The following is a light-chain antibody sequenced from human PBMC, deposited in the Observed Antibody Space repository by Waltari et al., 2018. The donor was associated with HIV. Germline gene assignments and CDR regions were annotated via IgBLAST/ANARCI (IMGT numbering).Light chain of an antibody. V-gene: IGLV3-21*04. CDR3: QVWDANTDVV. CDR2: YDG. J-gene: IGLJ2*01. CDR1: DIGTRR. Sequence: SYVLPQTPSVSVAPGKTATLTCEGSDIGTRRVHWYRQKPGQAPVLVIYYDGERPSGIAERFSGSNSGNTATLTISRVGVGDEADYYCQVWDANTDVVFGTGTKLTVL.